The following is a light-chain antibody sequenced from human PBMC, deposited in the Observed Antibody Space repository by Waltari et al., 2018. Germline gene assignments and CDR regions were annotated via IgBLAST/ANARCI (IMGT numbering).Light chain of an antibody. CDR3: QQHDGLPYT. CDR2: DAS. Sequence: DIQMTQSPPTLSASVGDRVTFTCQASQDISHYLNWYQQKPGKAPKLLIYDASNLERGAPSRFSGSGSGTDFTFTISRLETEDIATYYCQQHDGLPYTFGQGTKLEIK. CDR1: QDISHY. J-gene: IGKJ2*01. V-gene: IGKV1-33*01.